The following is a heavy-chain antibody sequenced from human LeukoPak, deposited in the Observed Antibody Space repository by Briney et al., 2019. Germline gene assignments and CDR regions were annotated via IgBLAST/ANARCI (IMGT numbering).Heavy chain of an antibody. V-gene: IGHV2-26*01. D-gene: IGHD5-12*01. CDR3: ARARRYSGYDRWFDP. Sequence: NKSGPVLVKPTETLTLTCTVSGFSLSNARMGVGWIRQPPGKALEWLAHIFSSDEKSYSTSLRTRLTISKDTSKSQVVLTMTNMDPVGTATYYCARARRYSGYDRWFDPWGQGTLVTVSS. J-gene: IGHJ5*02. CDR1: GFSLSNARMG. CDR2: IFSSDEK.